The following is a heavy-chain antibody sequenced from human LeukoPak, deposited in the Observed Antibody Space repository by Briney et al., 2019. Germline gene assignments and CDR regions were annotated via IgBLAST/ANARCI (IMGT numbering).Heavy chain of an antibody. CDR3: TRDHCSRDNWPFFDY. CDR1: RYTFTSFA. D-gene: IGHD2-15*01. Sequence: ASVKVSCKPSRYTFTSFAIRSVRQAPGQGLAWMGWIGAFNGDTKYAQTFQGSVTTTTDTSTRTAYLDLRSVTSDDTAVHYSTRDHCSRDNWPFFDYWGQGTLVTVSS. CDR2: IGAFNGDT. V-gene: IGHV1-18*04. J-gene: IGHJ4*02.